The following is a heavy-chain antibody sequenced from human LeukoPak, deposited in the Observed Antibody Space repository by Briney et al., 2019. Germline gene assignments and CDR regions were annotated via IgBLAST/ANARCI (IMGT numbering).Heavy chain of an antibody. D-gene: IGHD6-19*01. V-gene: IGHV1-18*01. CDR1: GYTFTSYG. CDR3: ASAQKTTVAGNFDY. J-gene: IGHJ4*02. Sequence: ASVKVSCKASGYTFTSYGISWVRQAPGQGLEWMGWISAYNGNTNYAQKLQGRVTMTTDTSTSTAYMELRSLRSDDTAVYYCASAQKTTVAGNFDYWGQGTLVTVSS. CDR2: ISAYNGNT.